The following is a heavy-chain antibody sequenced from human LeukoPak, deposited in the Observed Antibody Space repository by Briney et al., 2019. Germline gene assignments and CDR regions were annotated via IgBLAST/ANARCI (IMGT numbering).Heavy chain of an antibody. Sequence: ASVKVSCKASGYTFTSYGISWVRQAPGQGLEWMGWISAYNGNTNYAQKLQGRVTMTTDTSTSTAYMELRSLRSDDTAVYYCARGRITIFGVAHFDYWGQGNLVTVSS. CDR2: ISAYNGNT. CDR1: GYTFTSYG. V-gene: IGHV1-18*01. CDR3: ARGRITIFGVAHFDY. J-gene: IGHJ4*02. D-gene: IGHD3-3*01.